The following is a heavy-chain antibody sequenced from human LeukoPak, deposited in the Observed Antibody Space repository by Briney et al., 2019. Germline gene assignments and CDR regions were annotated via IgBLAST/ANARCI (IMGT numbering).Heavy chain of an antibody. CDR3: AREYYDSSGSPYFDY. CDR2: INSDGSST. D-gene: IGHD3-22*01. Sequence: PGGSLRLSCAASGFTFSSYWMHWVRQAPGKGLVWVSRINSDGSSTTYGDSVKGRFTISRDNAKNTLYMYIHSLRAEDTAVYYCAREYYDSSGSPYFDYWGQGTLVTVSS. J-gene: IGHJ4*02. V-gene: IGHV3-74*01. CDR1: GFTFSSYW.